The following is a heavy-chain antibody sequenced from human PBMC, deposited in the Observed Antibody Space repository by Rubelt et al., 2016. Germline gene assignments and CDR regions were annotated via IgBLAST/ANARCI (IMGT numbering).Heavy chain of an antibody. CDR1: GFTFSSYE. V-gene: IGHV3-48*03. Sequence: EVQLVESGGGLVQPGGSLRLSCSASGFTFSSYEMNWVRQAPGKGLEWVSYLISSVSTIYYADAVKGRFTISRDNAKNSLYLQMNGLRAEDTAVYYCARSDIVATITDYWGQGTLVTVSS. CDR3: ARSDIVATITDY. J-gene: IGHJ4*02. D-gene: IGHD5-12*01. CDR2: LISSVSTI.